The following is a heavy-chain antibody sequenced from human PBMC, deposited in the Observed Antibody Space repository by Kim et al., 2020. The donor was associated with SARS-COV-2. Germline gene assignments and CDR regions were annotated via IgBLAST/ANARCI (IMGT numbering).Heavy chain of an antibody. V-gene: IGHV3-23*01. J-gene: IGHJ6*02. CDR1: GFTFSSYA. Sequence: GGSLRLSCAASGFTFSSYAMSWVRQAPGKGLEWVSAISGSGGSTYYADSVKGRFTISRDNSKNTLYLQMNSLRAEDTAVYDCAKGEDIVVVPAVNYYYYYGMGVWGQGTTGTVSS. D-gene: IGHD2-2*01. CDR2: ISGSGGST. CDR3: AKGEDIVVVPAVNYYYYYGMGV.